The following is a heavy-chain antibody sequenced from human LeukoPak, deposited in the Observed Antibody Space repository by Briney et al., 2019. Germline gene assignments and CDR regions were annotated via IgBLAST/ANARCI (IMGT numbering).Heavy chain of an antibody. V-gene: IGHV4-39*01. D-gene: IGHD5-24*01. CDR1: GGSISSSSYY. Sequence: SETLSLTCTVSGGSISSSSYYWGWIRQPPGKGLEWIGSIYYSGSTYYNPSLKSRVTISVDTSKNQFSLKLSSVTAADTAVYYCARQTMTRGYNENIDYWGQGTLVTVSS. CDR2: IYYSGST. CDR3: ARQTMTRGYNENIDY. J-gene: IGHJ4*02.